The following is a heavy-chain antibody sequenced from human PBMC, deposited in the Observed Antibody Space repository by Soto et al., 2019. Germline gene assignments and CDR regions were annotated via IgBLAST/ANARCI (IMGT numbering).Heavy chain of an antibody. CDR3: ARDSEYYDSSGYSTPGFDI. J-gene: IGHJ3*02. V-gene: IGHV4-31*03. Sequence: SETLSLTCTVSGGSISSGGYYWSWIRQHPGKGLEWIGYIYYSGSTYYNPSLKSRVTISVDTSKNQFSLKLSSVTAADTAVYYCARDSEYYDSSGYSTPGFDIWGQGTMVTVSS. CDR1: GGSISSGGYY. D-gene: IGHD3-22*01. CDR2: IYYSGST.